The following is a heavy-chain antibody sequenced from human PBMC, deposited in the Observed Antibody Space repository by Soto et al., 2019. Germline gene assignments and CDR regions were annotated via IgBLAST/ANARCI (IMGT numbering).Heavy chain of an antibody. CDR3: ARGEKAALSGYYYYGMDV. D-gene: IGHD6-6*01. CDR2: IYTSGDT. Sequence: PSETLSLTCSVSGDSISNYYWSWIRQPAGKGLEWIGRIYTSGDTNYNPSLKSRVTISVDTSKNQFSLKLSSVTAADTAVYYCARGEKAALSGYYYYGMDVWGQGTTVTVSS. J-gene: IGHJ6*02. V-gene: IGHV4-4*07. CDR1: GDSISNYY.